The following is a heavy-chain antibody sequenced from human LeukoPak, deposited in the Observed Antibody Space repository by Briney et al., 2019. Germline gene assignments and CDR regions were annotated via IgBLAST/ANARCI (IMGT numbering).Heavy chain of an antibody. Sequence: SETLSLTCAVYGGSFSGYYWSWIRQPPGKGLEWIGEINHSGSTNYNPSLKSRVTISVDTSKNQFSLKLSSVTAADTAVYYCARARDGGNSVFDYWGQGTPVTVSS. CDR1: GGSFSGYY. V-gene: IGHV4-34*01. CDR2: INHSGST. J-gene: IGHJ4*02. CDR3: ARARDGGNSVFDY. D-gene: IGHD4-23*01.